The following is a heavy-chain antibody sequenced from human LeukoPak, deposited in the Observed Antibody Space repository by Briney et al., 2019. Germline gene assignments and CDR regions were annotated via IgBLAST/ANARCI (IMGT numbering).Heavy chain of an antibody. CDR1: GGSFSGYY. D-gene: IGHD3-3*01. Sequence: SETLSLTCAVYGGSFSGYYWSWIRQPPGKGLEWIGENNHSGSTNYNPSLKSRVTTSVDTSKNQFSLKLSSVTAADTAVYYCARPFWSGYSYWGQGTLVTVSS. J-gene: IGHJ4*02. V-gene: IGHV4-34*01. CDR3: ARPFWSGYSY. CDR2: NNHSGST.